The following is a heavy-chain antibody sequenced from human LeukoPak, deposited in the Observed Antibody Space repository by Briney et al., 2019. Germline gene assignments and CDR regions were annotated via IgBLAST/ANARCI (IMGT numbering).Heavy chain of an antibody. CDR2: INRSGST. CDR3: ARHVVGATLFYYYYYMDV. V-gene: IGHV4-34*01. D-gene: IGHD1-26*01. Sequence: SETLSLTCAVYGGSFSGYYWSWIRQPPGKGLEWIGEINRSGSTNYNPSLKSRVTISVDTSKNQFSLKLSSVTAADTAVYYCARHVVGATLFYYYYYMDVWGKGTTVTISS. CDR1: GGSFSGYY. J-gene: IGHJ6*03.